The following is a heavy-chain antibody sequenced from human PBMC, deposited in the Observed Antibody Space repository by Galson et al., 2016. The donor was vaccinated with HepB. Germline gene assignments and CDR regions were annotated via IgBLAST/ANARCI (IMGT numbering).Heavy chain of an antibody. J-gene: IGHJ4*02. CDR3: AKVLMHYDYVWGTDY. CDR1: GFPFRSYG. CDR2: ISYDVSNK. V-gene: IGHV3-30*18. D-gene: IGHD3-16*01. Sequence: SLRLSCAASGFPFRSYGMHWVRQAPGEGLEWVAAISYDVSNKYYADSVKGRFTISRDNSKNTLYLQMNSLRAEDTAVYYCAKVLMHYDYVWGTDYWGQGTLVTVSS.